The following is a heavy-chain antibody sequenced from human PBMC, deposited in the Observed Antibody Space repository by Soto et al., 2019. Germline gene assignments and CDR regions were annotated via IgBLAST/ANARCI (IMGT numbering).Heavy chain of an antibody. Sequence: PGGSLRLSCAASEFTFSDYAMHWFRQAPGKGLEWVAVISDDGDKVFYADSMKDRLTISRDNSKSTLFLQLTSLGPEDTALYYCARAHYHDSSGPNGHAFDIWGQGTLVTVS. D-gene: IGHD3-22*01. CDR2: ISDDGDKV. V-gene: IGHV3-30-3*01. CDR1: EFTFSDYA. J-gene: IGHJ3*02. CDR3: ARAHYHDSSGPNGHAFDI.